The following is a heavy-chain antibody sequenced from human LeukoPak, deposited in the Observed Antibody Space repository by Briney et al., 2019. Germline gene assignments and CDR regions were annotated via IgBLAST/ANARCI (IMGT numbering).Heavy chain of an antibody. Sequence: ASVKVSCKASEYTFTSYSMNWVRQAPGQGLEWMGWINTKTGNPAYAQGFTGRFVFSLDTSVSTAYLQISSLKVGDTAVYYCAQDTSTDVFNYWGQGTLVTVSS. CDR3: AQDTSTDVFNY. J-gene: IGHJ4*02. CDR2: INTKTGNP. CDR1: EYTFTSYS. D-gene: IGHD5-18*01. V-gene: IGHV7-4-1*02.